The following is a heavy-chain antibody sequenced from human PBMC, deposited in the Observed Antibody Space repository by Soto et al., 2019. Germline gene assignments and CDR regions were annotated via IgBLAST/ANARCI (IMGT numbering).Heavy chain of an antibody. D-gene: IGHD5-18*01. CDR1: GYTFTGYY. J-gene: IGHJ4*02. CDR3: ARGAVSSPGIQLL. CDR2: INPNSGGT. Sequence: ASVKVSCKASGYTFTGYYMHWVRQAPGQGLEWMGWINPNSGGTNYAQKFQGRVTMTRDTSISTAYMELSRLRSDDTAGYYCARGAVSSPGIQLLWGQGTLVTVSS. V-gene: IGHV1-2*02.